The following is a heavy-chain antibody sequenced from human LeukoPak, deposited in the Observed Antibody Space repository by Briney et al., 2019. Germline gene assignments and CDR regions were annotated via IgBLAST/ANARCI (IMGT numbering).Heavy chain of an antibody. D-gene: IGHD3-22*01. V-gene: IGHV4-34*01. J-gene: IGHJ4*02. Sequence: SETLSLTCTVSGGSISSYYWSWIRQPPGKGLEWIGEINHSGSTNYNPSLKSRVTISVDTSKNQFSLKLSSVTAADTAVYYCARGRWYYYDSSGYRFDYWGQGTLVTVSS. CDR1: GGSISSYY. CDR3: ARGRWYYYDSSGYRFDY. CDR2: INHSGST.